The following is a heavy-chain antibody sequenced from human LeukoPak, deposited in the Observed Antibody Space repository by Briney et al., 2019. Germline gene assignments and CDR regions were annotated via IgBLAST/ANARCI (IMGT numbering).Heavy chain of an antibody. CDR1: GYTFTSYG. Sequence: ASVKVSCRASGYTFTSYGISWVRQAPGQGLEWMGWISAYNGNTNYAQKLQGRVTMTTDTSTSTACMELRSLRSDDTAVYYCARDTAYCGGDCARPVDYWGQGTLVTVSS. D-gene: IGHD2-21*01. CDR2: ISAYNGNT. J-gene: IGHJ4*02. V-gene: IGHV1-18*01. CDR3: ARDTAYCGGDCARPVDY.